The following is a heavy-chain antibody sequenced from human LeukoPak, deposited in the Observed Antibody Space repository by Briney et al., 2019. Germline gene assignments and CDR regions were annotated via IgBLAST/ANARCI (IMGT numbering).Heavy chain of an antibody. J-gene: IGHJ4*02. CDR3: ARDGGYYDSSGYYDY. V-gene: IGHV1-46*01. CDR1: GYTFTSYA. CDR2: INPSGGST. Sequence: GASVKVSCKASGYTFTSYAMNWVRQAPGQGLEWMGIINPSGGSTSYAQKFQGRVTMTRDMSTSIDYMELSSLRSEDTAVYYCARDGGYYDSSGYYDYWGQGTLVTVSS. D-gene: IGHD3-22*01.